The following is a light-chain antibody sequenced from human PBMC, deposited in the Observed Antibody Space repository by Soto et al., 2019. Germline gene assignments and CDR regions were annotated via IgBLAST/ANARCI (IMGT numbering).Light chain of an antibody. CDR1: QSVSSSY. Sequence: DIVLTQSPGTLSLSPGERATLSCRASQSVSSSYLAWYQQKPGQAPRLLIYGASSRATGIPDRFSGSGSGTDFTLTISRLEPEDFAVYYCQQYGSSPQGATFGGGTKVDIK. V-gene: IGKV3-20*01. CDR2: GAS. CDR3: QQYGSSPQGAT. J-gene: IGKJ4*01.